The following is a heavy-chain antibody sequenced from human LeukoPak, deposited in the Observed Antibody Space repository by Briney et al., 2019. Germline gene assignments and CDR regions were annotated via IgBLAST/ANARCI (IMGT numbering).Heavy chain of an antibody. J-gene: IGHJ4*02. CDR2: IRYDGNNK. CDR3: AKDPTHFRVWDDYDNTRLNY. CDR1: RFTFSNYA. V-gene: IGHV3-30*02. Sequence: GGSLRLSCAASRFTFSNYAMHWVRQAPGKGLEWVAFIRYDGNNKYYADSVKGRFTISRDNSKNTVYLQMNSLRAEDTAVYYCAKDPTHFRVWDDYDNTRLNYWGQGTLVTVSS. D-gene: IGHD3-22*01.